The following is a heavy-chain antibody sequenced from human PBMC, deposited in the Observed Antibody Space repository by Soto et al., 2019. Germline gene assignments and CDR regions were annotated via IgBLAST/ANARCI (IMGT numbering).Heavy chain of an antibody. V-gene: IGHV1-69*12. CDR3: ARLTVTTLVDWYFDL. CDR1: GGTFSSYA. J-gene: IGHJ2*01. Sequence: QVQLVQSGAEVKKPGSSVKVSCKASGGTFSSYAISWVRQAPGQGLEWMGGIIPIFGTANYAQKFQGRVTITADESTSTAYMELSSLRSEDTAVYYCARLTVTTLVDWYFDLWGRGTLVTVSS. D-gene: IGHD4-17*01. CDR2: IIPIFGTA.